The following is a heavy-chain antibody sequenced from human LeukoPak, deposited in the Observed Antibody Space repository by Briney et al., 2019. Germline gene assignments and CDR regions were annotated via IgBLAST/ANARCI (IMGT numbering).Heavy chain of an antibody. CDR3: AKFAYSSGSFDY. D-gene: IGHD6-19*01. Sequence: PGGSLRLSCAASGFTFSSYGMHWVRQAPGKGLEWVAFIRYDGSNKYYADSVKSRFTISRDNSKNTLYLQMNSLRAEDTAVYYCAKFAYSSGSFDYWGQGTLVTVSS. CDR2: IRYDGSNK. J-gene: IGHJ4*02. V-gene: IGHV3-30*02. CDR1: GFTFSSYG.